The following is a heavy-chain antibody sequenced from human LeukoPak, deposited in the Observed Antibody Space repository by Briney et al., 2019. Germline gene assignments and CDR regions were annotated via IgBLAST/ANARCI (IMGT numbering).Heavy chain of an antibody. CDR3: ARDRETTGYYDY. J-gene: IGHJ4*02. CDR1: GGSISSYY. V-gene: IGHV4-59*01. D-gene: IGHD1-1*01. Sequence: SETLSLTCTVSGGSISSYYWSWIRQPPGKGLEWVGYFYYSGSTNYNPSLKSRVTISVDTSKNQFSLKLSSVTAADTAVYYCARDRETTGYYDYWGQGNLVSVSS. CDR2: FYYSGST.